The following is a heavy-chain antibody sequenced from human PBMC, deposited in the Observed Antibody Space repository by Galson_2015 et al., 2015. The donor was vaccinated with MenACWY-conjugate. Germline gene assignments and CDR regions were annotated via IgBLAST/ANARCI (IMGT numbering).Heavy chain of an antibody. J-gene: IGHJ6*02. CDR2: ISSSSAYI. CDR3: ARGGVDFWSGGNHYGMDV. CDR1: GFTFSSHT. D-gene: IGHD3-3*01. V-gene: IGHV3-21*06. Sequence: SLRLSCAASGFTFSSHTMNWVRQAPGKGLEWVSSISSSSAYIYYGDSLKGRFTISRDNAKNSLYLQVNSLRDEDTAVYYCARGGVDFWSGGNHYGMDVWGQGTTVTVSS.